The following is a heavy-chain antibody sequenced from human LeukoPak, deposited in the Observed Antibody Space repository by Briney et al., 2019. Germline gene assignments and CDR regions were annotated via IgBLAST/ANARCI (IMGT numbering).Heavy chain of an antibody. CDR2: IYYSGST. Sequence: SETLSLTCTVSGGSISGDHWNWIRQPPGKGLEWIGYIYYSGSTNYNPSLKSRVTISVDTSKNQFSLKLSSVTAADTAVYYCARVWHSGYEIDYWGQGTLVTVSS. CDR1: GGSISGDH. CDR3: ARVWHSGYEIDY. D-gene: IGHD5-12*01. V-gene: IGHV4-59*01. J-gene: IGHJ4*02.